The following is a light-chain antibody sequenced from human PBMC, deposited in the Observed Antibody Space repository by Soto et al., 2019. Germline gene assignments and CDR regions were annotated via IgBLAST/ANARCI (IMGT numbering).Light chain of an antibody. CDR3: SSYTSTSSYV. CDR2: ETS. Sequence: QSVLTRPASVSGSPGQSVTISCTGTSSDFGSYKFVSWYQHHPGKVPKVIIYETSKRPSGVSDRFSGSKSGNTASLTISGLQAPDDADYYCSSYTSTSSYVFGSGTKVTVL. V-gene: IGLV2-14*02. CDR1: SSDFGSYKF. J-gene: IGLJ1*01.